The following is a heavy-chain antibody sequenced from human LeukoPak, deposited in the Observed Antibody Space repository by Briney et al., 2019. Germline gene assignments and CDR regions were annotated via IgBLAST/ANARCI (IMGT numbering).Heavy chain of an antibody. Sequence: GGSLRLSCAASGFTFSSYAMSWVRQAPGKGLEWVSAISGSGGSTYYADSVKGRFTISRDNSKNTLYLQMNSLRVEDTAVYYCATLPDDYDYVWGSYRDFDYWGQGTLVTVSS. CDR1: GFTFSSYA. D-gene: IGHD3-16*02. V-gene: IGHV3-23*01. J-gene: IGHJ4*02. CDR3: ATLPDDYDYVWGSYRDFDY. CDR2: ISGSGGST.